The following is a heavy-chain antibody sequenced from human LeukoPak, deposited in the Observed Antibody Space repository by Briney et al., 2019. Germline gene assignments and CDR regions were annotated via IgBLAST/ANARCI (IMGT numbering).Heavy chain of an antibody. CDR1: GGSISSYY. CDR3: ARGPTYYDILTGVPHWFDP. D-gene: IGHD3-9*01. CDR2: IYTSGST. V-gene: IGHV4-4*07. J-gene: IGHJ5*02. Sequence: PSETLSLTCTVSGGSISSYYWSWIRQPAGKGLEWIGRIYTSGSTNYNPSLKSRVTMSVDTSKNQFSLKLSSVTAADTAVYYCARGPTYYDILTGVPHWFDPWGQGTLVTVSS.